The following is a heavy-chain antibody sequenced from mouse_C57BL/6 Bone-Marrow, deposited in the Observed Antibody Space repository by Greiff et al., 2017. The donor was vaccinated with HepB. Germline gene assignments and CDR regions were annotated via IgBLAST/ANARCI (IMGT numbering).Heavy chain of an antibody. CDR1: GYTFTSYW. D-gene: IGHD1-1*01. Sequence: EVHLVESGTVLARPGASVKMSCKTSGYTFTSYWMHWVKQRPGQGLEWIGAIYPGNSDTSYNQKFKGKAKLTAVTSASTAYMELSSLTNEDSAVYYCTRGGSYGSRYYYAMDYWGQGTSVTVSS. CDR3: TRGGSYGSRYYYAMDY. V-gene: IGHV1-5*01. CDR2: IYPGNSDT. J-gene: IGHJ4*01.